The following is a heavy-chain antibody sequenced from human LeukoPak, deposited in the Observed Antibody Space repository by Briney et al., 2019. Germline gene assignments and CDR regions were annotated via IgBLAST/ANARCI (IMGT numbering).Heavy chain of an antibody. J-gene: IGHJ3*02. CDR1: GGSISSYY. CDR2: IYYSGST. D-gene: IGHD3-22*01. V-gene: IGHV4-59*01. CDR3: ARDTPPRDTYYYDSSGYCLGAFDI. Sequence: PSETLSLICTVSGGSISSYYWSWIRQPPGKGLEWIGYIYYSGSTNYNPSLKSRVTISVDTSRNQFSLKLSSVTAADTAVYYCARDTPPRDTYYYDSSGYCLGAFDIWGQGTMVTVSS.